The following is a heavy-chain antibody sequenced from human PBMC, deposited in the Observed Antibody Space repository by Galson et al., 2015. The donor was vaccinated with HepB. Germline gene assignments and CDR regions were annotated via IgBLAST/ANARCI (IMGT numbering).Heavy chain of an antibody. CDR1: GVSISNYY. CDR2: VYAGGGS. D-gene: IGHD4-17*01. V-gene: IGHV4-4*07. Sequence: SETLSLTCTVSGVSISNYYWSWIRQPAGKGLEWIGRVYAGGGSDYNPSLKSRASMSVDTSKNQFSLRLNSVTAADTAVYYCARDLQLGDYGLWLDPWGQGTLVTVSS. CDR3: ARDLQLGDYGLWLDP. J-gene: IGHJ5*02.